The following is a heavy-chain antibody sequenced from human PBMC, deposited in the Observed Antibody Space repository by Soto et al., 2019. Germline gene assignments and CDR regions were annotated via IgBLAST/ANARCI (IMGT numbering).Heavy chain of an antibody. Sequence: ASVKVSCKASGYTFTGYYMHWVRQAPGQGLEWMGWINPNSGGTNYAQKFQGRVTMTRDTSISTAYMELSRLRSDDTAVYYCAGDLGPPDILTGNDYWGQGTLVTVSS. V-gene: IGHV1-2*02. CDR1: GYTFTGYY. J-gene: IGHJ4*02. D-gene: IGHD3-9*01. CDR3: AGDLGPPDILTGNDY. CDR2: INPNSGGT.